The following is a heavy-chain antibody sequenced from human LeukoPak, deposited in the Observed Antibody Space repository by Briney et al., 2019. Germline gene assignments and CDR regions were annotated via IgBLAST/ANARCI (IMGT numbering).Heavy chain of an antibody. D-gene: IGHD2-2*01. V-gene: IGHV4-59*11. Sequence: PSETLSLTCTVSGGSISSHYWSWIRQPPGKGLEWIGYIYYSGSTNYNPSLKSRVTISVDTSKNQFSLKLSSVTAADTAVYYCARVIVVVPAAMITGYMDVWGKGTTVTVSS. CDR3: ARVIVVVPAAMITGYMDV. CDR1: GGSISSHY. CDR2: IYYSGST. J-gene: IGHJ6*03.